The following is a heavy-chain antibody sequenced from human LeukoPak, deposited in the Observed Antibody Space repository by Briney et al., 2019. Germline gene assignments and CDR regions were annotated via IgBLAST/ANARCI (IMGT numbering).Heavy chain of an antibody. J-gene: IGHJ4*02. CDR3: ARGRHSSSWTRYFFDY. V-gene: IGHV1-2*02. CDR2: INPNSGGT. CDR1: GYTFTGYY. D-gene: IGHD6-13*01. Sequence: ASVEVSCKASGYTFTGYYMHWVRQAPGQGLEWMGWINPNSGGTNCAQKFQGRVTMTRDTSISTAYMELSRLRSDDTAVYYCARGRHSSSWTRYFFDYWGQGTLVTVSS.